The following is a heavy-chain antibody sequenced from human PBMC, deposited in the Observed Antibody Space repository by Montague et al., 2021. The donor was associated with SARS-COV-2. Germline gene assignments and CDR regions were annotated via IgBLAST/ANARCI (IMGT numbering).Heavy chain of an antibody. J-gene: IGHJ6*03. CDR1: GGSFSGYY. CDR2: INHSGST. D-gene: IGHD3-3*01. CDR3: ARGLEWGFLGGYYYYMDV. V-gene: IGHV4-34*01. Sequence: SETLSLTCAVYGGSFSGYYWSWIRQPPGKGLEWIGEINHSGSTNYNPSLKSRVTISVDTSKNQFSLKLSSVTAADTAVYYCARGLEWGFLGGYYYYMDVWGKGTTVTVSS.